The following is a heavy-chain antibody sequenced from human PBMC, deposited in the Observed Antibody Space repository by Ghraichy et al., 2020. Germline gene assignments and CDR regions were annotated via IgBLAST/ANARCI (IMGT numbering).Heavy chain of an antibody. J-gene: IGHJ3*02. CDR2: INPDGSET. D-gene: IGHD3-22*01. Sequence: SCAASGLTFSSDWITWVRQAPGKGLEWVANINPDGSETYYVNSVKGRFTISRDNTKKSLHLQMNSLRAEDTAVYYCARYYDGSGHFDAFDIWGQGTKVTLSP. CDR1: GLTFSSDW. CDR3: ARYYDGSGHFDAFDI. V-gene: IGHV3-7*01.